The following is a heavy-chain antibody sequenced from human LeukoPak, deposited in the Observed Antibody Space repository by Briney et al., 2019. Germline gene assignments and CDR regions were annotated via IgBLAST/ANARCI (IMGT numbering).Heavy chain of an antibody. CDR1: GFTFSSYA. D-gene: IGHD3-10*01. CDR2: VSRSGGST. J-gene: IGHJ6*03. V-gene: IGHV3-43*02. Sequence: GGTLRLSCAASGFTFSSYAMNWVRQAPGKGLEWVSCVSRSGGSTDYADSVKGRFTISRDNSKNSLYLQMNSLRTEDTALYYCARGDRYGSGYYYYMDVWGKGTTVTISS. CDR3: ARGDRYGSGYYYYMDV.